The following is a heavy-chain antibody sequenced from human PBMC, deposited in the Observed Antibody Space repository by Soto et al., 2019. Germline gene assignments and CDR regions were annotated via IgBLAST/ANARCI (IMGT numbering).Heavy chain of an antibody. D-gene: IGHD3-10*01. CDR3: ARGGIYGSGSYYRGMDV. V-gene: IGHV6-1*01. Sequence: PSQTLSLTCAISGDSVSINSAAWNLIRQSPSRGLEWLGRTYYRSKWYNDYAVSVKSRITINPDTSKNQFSLQLNSVTPEDTAVYYCARGGIYGSGSYYRGMDVWGQGTTVTVSS. CDR2: TYYRSKWYN. J-gene: IGHJ6*02. CDR1: GDSVSINSAA.